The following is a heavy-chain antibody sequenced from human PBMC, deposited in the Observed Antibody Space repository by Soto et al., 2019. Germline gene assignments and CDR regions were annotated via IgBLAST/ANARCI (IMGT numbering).Heavy chain of an antibody. CDR2: ISYDGSNK. CDR1: VFTFSSYA. Sequence: WWSLRLSCAASVFTFSSYAMHWFRQAPGKGLEWVAVISYDGSNKYYADSVKGRFTISRDNSKNTLYLQMNSLRAEDTAVYYCARVRSDFWSGYYPFYYYYYGMDVWGQGTTVTV. CDR3: ARVRSDFWSGYYPFYYYYYGMDV. D-gene: IGHD3-3*01. J-gene: IGHJ6*02. V-gene: IGHV3-30-3*01.